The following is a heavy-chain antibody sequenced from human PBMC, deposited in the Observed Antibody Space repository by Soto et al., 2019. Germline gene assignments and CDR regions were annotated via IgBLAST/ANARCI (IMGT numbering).Heavy chain of an antibody. J-gene: IGHJ6*03. Sequence: PGGSLRLSCAASGFTFSSYSMNWVLQAPWKGLEWVSYISSSSSTIYYADSVKGRFTISRDNAKNSLYLQMNSLRAEDTAVYYCARDPRGDYYYYYYMDVWGKGTTVTVSS. D-gene: IGHD3-10*01. V-gene: IGHV3-48*01. CDR2: ISSSSSTI. CDR3: ARDPRGDYYYYYYMDV. CDR1: GFTFSSYS.